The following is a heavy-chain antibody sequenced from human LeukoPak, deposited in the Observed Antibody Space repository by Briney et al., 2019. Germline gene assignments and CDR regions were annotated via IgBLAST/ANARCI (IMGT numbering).Heavy chain of an antibody. CDR2: INHSGSI. CDR1: GGSFSGYY. J-gene: IGHJ3*02. D-gene: IGHD3-10*01. V-gene: IGHV4-34*01. CDR3: ARGGYGSGSYYTPDAFDI. Sequence: SETLSLTCAVYGGSFSGYYWSWIRQPPGKGLEWIGEINHSGSINYNPSLKSRVTISVDTSKNQFSLKLSSVTAADTAVYYCARGGYGSGSYYTPDAFDIWGQGTMVTVSS.